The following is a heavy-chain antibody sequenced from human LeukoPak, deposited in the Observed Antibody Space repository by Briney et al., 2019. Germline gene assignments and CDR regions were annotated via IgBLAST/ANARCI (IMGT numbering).Heavy chain of an antibody. V-gene: IGHV3-53*01. Sequence: GGSLRLSCAASGLTVSSNCMSWVRQAPGKGLEWVSLIYSGGSTYYTDSVKGRFTISRDNSKNTLYLQMNSLRAEDTAVYYCASGSYRAFDIWGQGTMVTVSS. CDR2: IYSGGST. CDR3: ASGSYRAFDI. CDR1: GLTVSSNC. D-gene: IGHD6-25*01. J-gene: IGHJ3*02.